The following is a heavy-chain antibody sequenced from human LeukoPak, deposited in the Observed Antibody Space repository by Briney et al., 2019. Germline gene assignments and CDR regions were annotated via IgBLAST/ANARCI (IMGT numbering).Heavy chain of an antibody. D-gene: IGHD3-22*01. Sequence: PGGSLRLSCAASGFTFSSYTMNWVRQAPGKVLEWVSGISWNSGSIGYADSVKGRFTISRDNAKNSLYLQMNSLRAEDTALYYCAKDNYYDSSGSKNYYYYMDVWGKGTTVTISS. CDR3: AKDNYYDSSGSKNYYYYMDV. J-gene: IGHJ6*03. V-gene: IGHV3-9*01. CDR2: ISWNSGSI. CDR1: GFTFSSYT.